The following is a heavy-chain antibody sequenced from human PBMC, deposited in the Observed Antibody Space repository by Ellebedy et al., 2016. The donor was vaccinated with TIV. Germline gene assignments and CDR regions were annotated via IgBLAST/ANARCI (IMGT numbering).Heavy chain of an antibody. CDR3: ARHEGVVGATLDY. J-gene: IGHJ4*02. Sequence: AALVKVSCKASGGTLSSYAISWVRQAPGQGLEWMGRIIPILGTANYAQKFQGRVTITADKSTSTAYMELSSLRSEDTAVYFCARHEGVVGATLDYWGQGTLVTGSS. V-gene: IGHV1-69*04. CDR2: IIPILGTA. CDR1: GGTLSSYA. D-gene: IGHD1-26*01.